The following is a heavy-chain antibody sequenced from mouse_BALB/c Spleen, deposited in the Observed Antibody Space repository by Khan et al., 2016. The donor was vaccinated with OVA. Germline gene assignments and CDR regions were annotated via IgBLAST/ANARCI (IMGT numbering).Heavy chain of an antibody. CDR1: GYTFTNYG. CDR2: INTFTGEP. CDR3: ARPPYFSYSLDH. V-gene: IGHV9-3-1*01. D-gene: IGHD2-12*01. J-gene: IGHJ4*01. Sequence: QIQLVQSGPEMKKPGETVKISCKASGYTFTNYGMNWVKQSPGKALKWMGWINTFTGEPKYADDFTGRFAFSLETSASTVFLQINNLNNEDTATYFCARPPYFSYSLDHWGQGTSVTVSS.